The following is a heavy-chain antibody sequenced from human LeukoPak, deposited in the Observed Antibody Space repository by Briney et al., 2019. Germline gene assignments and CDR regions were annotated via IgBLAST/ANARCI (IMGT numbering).Heavy chain of an antibody. CDR3: AKLDHWSGSQY. CDR2: ISGSGGST. CDR1: GFTLSNYV. V-gene: IGHV3-23*01. J-gene: IGHJ4*02. Sequence: GGSLRLSCAASGFTLSNYVMGWVRQAPGKGLEWVSVISGSGGSTDYAGSVKGRFTISRDKSKNTMYLQMSSLRAEDTALYYCAKLDHWSGSQYWGRGTLVTVSS. D-gene: IGHD3-3*01.